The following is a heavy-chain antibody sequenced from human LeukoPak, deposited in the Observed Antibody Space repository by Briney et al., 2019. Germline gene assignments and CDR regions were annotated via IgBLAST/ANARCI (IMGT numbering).Heavy chain of an antibody. CDR2: INPDGREK. CDR1: GFTLSRFW. J-gene: IGHJ6*04. Sequence: GGSLRLSCADSGFTLSRFWMNWVRQAPGKGLEWVANINPDGREKYYVDSVKGRFTVSRDNAKNSLYLQLTSLRAEDTAVYYCATRYCTISACRASSYKSFDVWGKGTTVIVSS. CDR3: ATRYCTISACRASSYKSFDV. D-gene: IGHD2-8*01. V-gene: IGHV3-7*01.